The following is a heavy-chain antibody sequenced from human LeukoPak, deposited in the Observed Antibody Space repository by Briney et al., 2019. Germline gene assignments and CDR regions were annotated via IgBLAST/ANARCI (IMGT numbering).Heavy chain of an antibody. Sequence: APVKVSCKASGYTFTSYGISWVRRAPGQGLEWMGWISAYNGNTNYAQKLQGRVTMTTDTSTSTAYMELRSLRSDDTAVYYCARGLSFSPTYYFDYWGQGTLVTVSS. V-gene: IGHV1-18*01. CDR1: GYTFTSYG. CDR3: ARGLSFSPTYYFDY. J-gene: IGHJ4*02. CDR2: ISAYNGNT. D-gene: IGHD3-16*02.